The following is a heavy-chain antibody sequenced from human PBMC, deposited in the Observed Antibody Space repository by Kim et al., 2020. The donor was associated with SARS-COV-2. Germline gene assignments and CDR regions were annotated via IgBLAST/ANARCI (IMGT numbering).Heavy chain of an antibody. D-gene: IGHD3-10*01. J-gene: IGHJ4*02. CDR2: IYYTGIT. Sequence: SETLSLTCTVSGASVSSNPYYWNCIRQPPGKALEWIGYIYYTGITSYSPSLKSRVTIAMDTSKNQFSLNLDSVTAADTAVYYCARDYFGSGNYDPRLDYWGQGTLVTVSS. CDR3: ARDYFGSGNYDPRLDY. V-gene: IGHV4-61*01. CDR1: GASVSSNPYY.